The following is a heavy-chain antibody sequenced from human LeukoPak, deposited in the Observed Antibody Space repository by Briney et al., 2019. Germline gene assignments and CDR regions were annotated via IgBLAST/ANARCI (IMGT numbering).Heavy chain of an antibody. CDR2: ISYDGSNK. D-gene: IGHD4/OR15-4a*01. CDR3: AKDMVEEWNYYYMDV. J-gene: IGHJ6*03. Sequence: GGSLRLSCAASGFTFSSYGMHWVRQAPGKGLEGVAVISYDGSNKYYADSVKGRFTISRDNSKNTLYLQMNSLRAEDTAVYYCAKDMVEEWNYYYMDVWGKGTTVTVSS. V-gene: IGHV3-30*18. CDR1: GFTFSSYG.